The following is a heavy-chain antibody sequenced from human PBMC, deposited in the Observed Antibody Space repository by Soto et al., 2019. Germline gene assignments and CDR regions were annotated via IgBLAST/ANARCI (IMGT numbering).Heavy chain of an antibody. CDR3: ARDRDSGYDN. CDR1: GFTFSSYW. D-gene: IGHD5-12*01. V-gene: IGHV3-74*01. J-gene: IGHJ4*02. CDR2: INSDGSST. Sequence: EVQLVESGGGLVQPGGSLRLSCAASGFTFSSYWMHWVRQAPGKGLVWVSRINSDGSSTSYADSVKGRFTISRDNAKNALYVQVTSLRAEDTAVYYCARDRDSGYDNWGQGTLVTVSS.